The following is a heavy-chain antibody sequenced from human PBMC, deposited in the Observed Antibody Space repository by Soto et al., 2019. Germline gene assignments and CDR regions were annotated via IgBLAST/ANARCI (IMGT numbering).Heavy chain of an antibody. J-gene: IGHJ4*02. V-gene: IGHV3-23*01. CDR1: GFTFSSYA. CDR3: AKDRSDIVVVVAAPIDY. Sequence: GGSLRLSCAASGFTFSSYAMSWVRQAPGKGLEWVSAISGSGGSTYYADSVKGRFTISRDNSKNTLYLQMNSLRAEDTAVYYCAKDRSDIVVVVAAPIDYWGQGTLVTVSS. CDR2: ISGSGGST. D-gene: IGHD2-15*01.